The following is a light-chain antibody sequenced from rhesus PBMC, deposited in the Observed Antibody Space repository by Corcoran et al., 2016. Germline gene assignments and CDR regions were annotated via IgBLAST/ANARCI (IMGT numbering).Light chain of an antibody. CDR1: QGISNW. CDR2: RAS. J-gene: IGKJ3*01. Sequence: DIQMTQSPSSLSASVGDRVTITCRASQGISNWVDWYQQKPGKAPKLLIYRASNLDTWVPSRFSGSGAGIEFTLTISSLKPEDIATNYCQQHDNSPFTFGPGTKLDIK. CDR3: QQHDNSPFT. V-gene: IGKV1-69*01.